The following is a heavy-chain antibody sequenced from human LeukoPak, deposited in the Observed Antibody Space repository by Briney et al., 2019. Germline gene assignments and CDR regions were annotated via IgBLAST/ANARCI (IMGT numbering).Heavy chain of an antibody. Sequence: PSETLSLTCTVSGGSISSSSYYWGWIRQPPGKGLEWIGSIYYSGSTYYNQSLKSRVTISVDTSKNQFSLKLSSVTAADTAVYYCARHFSIAAAVPRYYFDYWGQGTLVTVSS. CDR1: GGSISSSSYY. V-gene: IGHV4-39*01. CDR2: IYYSGST. D-gene: IGHD6-13*01. J-gene: IGHJ4*02. CDR3: ARHFSIAAAVPRYYFDY.